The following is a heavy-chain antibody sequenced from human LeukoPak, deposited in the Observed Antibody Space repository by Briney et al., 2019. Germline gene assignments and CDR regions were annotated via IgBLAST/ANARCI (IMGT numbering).Heavy chain of an antibody. V-gene: IGHV4-61*02. CDR2: IYTSGST. Sequence: NPSETLSLTCTVAGGSISSGSYYWSWIRQPAGKGVEWIARIYTSGSTNYNPARKSRVTISVETPKNQYSLKLSPPTAADPALPYCAQANYDIFSGYPPSWFDPWGQGTLVTVSS. J-gene: IGHJ5*02. CDR1: GGSISSGSYY. D-gene: IGHD3-9*01. CDR3: AQANYDIFSGYPPSWFDP.